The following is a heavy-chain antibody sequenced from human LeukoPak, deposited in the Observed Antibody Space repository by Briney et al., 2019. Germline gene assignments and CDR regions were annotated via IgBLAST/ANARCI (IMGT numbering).Heavy chain of an antibody. J-gene: IGHJ4*02. CDR2: IYRNGDT. CDR3: ARYTGEYSFVQ. Sequence: SETLSLTCGVPCSSLSSDFFWAWRRQPPEKGLEWIGCIYRNGDTYYNPSLNSRVAISIDTSKNQFSLRLSSVTAADTAVYYCARYTGEYSFVQWGQGTLVTVSS. V-gene: IGHV4-38-2*01. CDR1: CSSLSSDFF. D-gene: IGHD2-8*02.